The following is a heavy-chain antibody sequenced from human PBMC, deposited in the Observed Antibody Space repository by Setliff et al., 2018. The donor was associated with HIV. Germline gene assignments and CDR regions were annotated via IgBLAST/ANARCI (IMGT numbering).Heavy chain of an antibody. J-gene: IGHJ4*02. CDR1: GGSFSGYY. D-gene: IGHD3-10*01. V-gene: IGHV4-34*01. CDR3: ARSLDSDFLYYFDY. CDR2: INHSGST. Sequence: PSETLSLTCAVYGGSFSGYYWNWIRQPPGKGLEWIGEINHSGSTKFNPSLKSRVTISVDTSKNQFSLKMTSVTAADTAAYYCARSLDSDFLYYFDYWGQGTLVTVSS.